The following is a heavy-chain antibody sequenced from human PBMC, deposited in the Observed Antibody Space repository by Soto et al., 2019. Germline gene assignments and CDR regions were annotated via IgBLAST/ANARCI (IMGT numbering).Heavy chain of an antibody. Sequence: QAGGSLRLSCAASGFTFDDYAMHWVRQAPGKGLEWVSLISWDGGSTYYADSVKGRFTISRDNSKNSLYLQMNSLRAEDTALYYCAKDTTETYCSSTSCSRRYYGMDVWGQGTTVTVSS. CDR2: ISWDGGST. V-gene: IGHV3-43D*04. CDR3: AKDTTETYCSSTSCSRRYYGMDV. J-gene: IGHJ6*02. D-gene: IGHD2-2*01. CDR1: GFTFDDYA.